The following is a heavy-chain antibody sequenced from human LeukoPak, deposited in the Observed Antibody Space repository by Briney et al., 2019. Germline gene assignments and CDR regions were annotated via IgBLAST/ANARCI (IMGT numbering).Heavy chain of an antibody. J-gene: IGHJ5*02. D-gene: IGHD3-22*01. CDR2: IYTSGST. CDR1: GGSISSGSYY. CDR3: ARGFSYYYDSSGYQNWFDP. Sequence: SETLSLTCTVSGGSISSGSYYWSWIRQPAGKGLEWIGRIYTSGSTNYNPSLKSRVTISVDTYKNQFSLKLSSVTAADTAVYYCARGFSYYYDSSGYQNWFDPWGQGTLVTVSS. V-gene: IGHV4-61*02.